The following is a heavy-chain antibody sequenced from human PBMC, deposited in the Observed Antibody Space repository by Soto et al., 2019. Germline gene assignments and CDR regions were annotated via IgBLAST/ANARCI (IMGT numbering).Heavy chain of an antibody. Sequence: QVQLQQWGAGLLKPSETLSLTCAVYGGSFSGYYWSWIRQPPGKGLEWIGEINHRGRTNYNPPLKSRVTISVDTSKNQFSLKLSSVTAADTAVYYCARVDDYWGQGTLVTVSS. CDR3: ARVDDY. CDR2: INHRGRT. J-gene: IGHJ4*02. V-gene: IGHV4-34*01. CDR1: GGSFSGYY.